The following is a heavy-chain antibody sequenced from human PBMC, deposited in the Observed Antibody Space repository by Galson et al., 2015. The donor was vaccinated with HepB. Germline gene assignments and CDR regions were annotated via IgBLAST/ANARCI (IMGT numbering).Heavy chain of an antibody. CDR2: MNPNSGNT. Sequence: SVKVSCKASGYTFTSYDINWVRQATGRGLEWMGWMNPNSGNTGYAKKFQGRVTMARNTSISTAYMELSSLRSEDTAVYFCARTNCSNTNCYRWFDPWGQGTLVTVSS. J-gene: IGHJ5*02. CDR3: ARTNCSNTNCYRWFDP. CDR1: GYTFTSYD. V-gene: IGHV1-8*01. D-gene: IGHD2-2*01.